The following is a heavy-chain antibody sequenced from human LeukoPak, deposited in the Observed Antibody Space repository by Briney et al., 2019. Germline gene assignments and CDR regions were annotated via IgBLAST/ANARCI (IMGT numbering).Heavy chain of an antibody. J-gene: IGHJ5*02. D-gene: IGHD3-16*01. CDR3: ARGQGGERWFDP. V-gene: IGHV3-21*01. CDR1: GFTFGSYA. Sequence: GGSLRLSCAASGFTFGSYAMNWVRQAPGKGLGWVSSISSGSSFIYYADSVKGRFTISRDNAKNSLYLQMNSLRAEDTAIYYCARGQGGERWFDPWGQGTLVTVSS. CDR2: ISSGSSFI.